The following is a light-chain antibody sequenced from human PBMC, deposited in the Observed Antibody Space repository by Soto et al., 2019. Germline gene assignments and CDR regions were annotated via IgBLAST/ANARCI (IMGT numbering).Light chain of an antibody. V-gene: IGKV1-5*01. Sequence: DIQMTQSPSTLSASVGDRVTITCRASQSISSWLAWYQQKPGKAPKLLIYDASSLESGVPSSFSGSGSGTEFTLTICSLQPDDFATYYCQQYNSYSWTFGQGTKVEIK. J-gene: IGKJ1*01. CDR2: DAS. CDR3: QQYNSYSWT. CDR1: QSISSW.